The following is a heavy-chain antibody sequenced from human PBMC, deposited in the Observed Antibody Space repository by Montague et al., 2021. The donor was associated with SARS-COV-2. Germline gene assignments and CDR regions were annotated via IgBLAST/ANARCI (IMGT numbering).Heavy chain of an antibody. J-gene: IGHJ5*02. D-gene: IGHD3-9*01. CDR1: GFTFSNSP. CDR2: IHSAGRGT. V-gene: IGHV3-23*03. CDR3: AKVGDILTGYSLINLDA. Sequence: SLRLSCPASGFTFSNSPMSWVRQAPGKGLEWVSVIHSAGRGTYYADSVQGRFTISRDNPKNTVYLQMNSLRDVDTALYYCAKVGDILTGYSLINLDAWGQGTLVVVSS.